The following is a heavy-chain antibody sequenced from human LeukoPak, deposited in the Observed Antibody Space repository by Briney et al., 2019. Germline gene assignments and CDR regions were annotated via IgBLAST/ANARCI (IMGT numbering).Heavy chain of an antibody. CDR3: ARDTFYSSGVYGLDV. Sequence: GRSLRLSCAASGFIFSSYGMHWVRQAPGKGLEWVAVIYYDGSDKYYADSVRGRFTISRDNSKNTLFLQMSSLRAEDTAVYYCARDTFYSSGVYGLDVWGQGTTVTVSS. V-gene: IGHV3-33*01. CDR2: IYYDGSDK. CDR1: GFIFSSYG. J-gene: IGHJ6*02. D-gene: IGHD3-22*01.